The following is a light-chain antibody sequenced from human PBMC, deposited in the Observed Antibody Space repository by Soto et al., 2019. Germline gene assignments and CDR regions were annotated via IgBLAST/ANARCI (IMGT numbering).Light chain of an antibody. V-gene: IGKV3-20*01. CDR1: QSVSTST. Sequence: IVLTQSPGTLSSSTGERATLSCRASQSVSTSTLAWYQQRPGQAPRLLIYGASRRAPGIPDRFSGSGSGTDITHTSSRLEREAIAVYYFQQYGTSVWTFGQGTKLEIK. CDR3: QQYGTSVWT. CDR2: GAS. J-gene: IGKJ1*01.